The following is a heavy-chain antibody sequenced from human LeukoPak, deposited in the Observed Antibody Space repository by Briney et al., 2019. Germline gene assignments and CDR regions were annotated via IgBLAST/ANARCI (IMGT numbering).Heavy chain of an antibody. V-gene: IGHV3-23*01. CDR1: GFTFSSYA. D-gene: IGHD2-8*01. CDR2: FSGSGGTT. Sequence: GGSLRLSCAAYGFTFSSYAMNWVRQAPGRGLEWVSGFSGSGGTTYYADSVKGRFTISRDNSKNTLYLQMKSLRAEDTAVYYCANGNRCTSPNCLGYYYFYMDVSGKGTTVTVSS. CDR3: ANGNRCTSPNCLGYYYFYMDV. J-gene: IGHJ6*03.